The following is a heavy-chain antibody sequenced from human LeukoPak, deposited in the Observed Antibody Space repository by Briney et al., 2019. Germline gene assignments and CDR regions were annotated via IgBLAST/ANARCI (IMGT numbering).Heavy chain of an antibody. V-gene: IGHV3-23*01. D-gene: IGHD3-16*01. CDR1: GFTFSNHA. J-gene: IGHJ4*02. Sequence: PGGSLRLSCEASGFTFSNHAMSWVRQAPGKGLEWVSAISSGADRTYYADSVKGRFTISRDNSKDTLYLQMDSLRAEDTAVYYCAKDRGASDVDYFDCWGQGTLVTVSS. CDR3: AKDRGASDVDYFDC. CDR2: ISSGADRT.